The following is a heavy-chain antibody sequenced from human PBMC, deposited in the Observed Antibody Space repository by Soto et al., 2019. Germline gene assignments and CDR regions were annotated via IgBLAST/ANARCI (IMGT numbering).Heavy chain of an antibody. J-gene: IGHJ5*01. D-gene: IGHD7-27*01. CDR3: ARGRYCLTGRCFPNWFDS. V-gene: IGHV4-30-4*01. CDR2: IYKSATT. CDR1: GDSISNLDYF. Sequence: SETLSLTCSVAGDSISNLDYFWAWIRQPPGQALEYIGYIYKSATTYYNPSFESRVAITVDTSKSQFSLNVTSVTAADTAVYFCARGRYCLTGRCFPNWFDSWGQGALVTVSS.